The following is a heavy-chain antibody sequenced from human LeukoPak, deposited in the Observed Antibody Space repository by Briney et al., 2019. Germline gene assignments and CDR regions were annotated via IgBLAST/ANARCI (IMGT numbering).Heavy chain of an antibody. CDR1: GFTFSSYS. J-gene: IGHJ4*02. CDR2: ISSSSSYI. Sequence: GGSLRLSCAASGFTFSSYSMNWVRQAPGKGLEWVSSISSSSSYIYYADSVKGRFTISRDNAKNSLYLQMNSLRAEDTAVYYCARDADYVGYFDYWGQGTPVTVSS. V-gene: IGHV3-21*01. D-gene: IGHD4-23*01. CDR3: ARDADYVGYFDY.